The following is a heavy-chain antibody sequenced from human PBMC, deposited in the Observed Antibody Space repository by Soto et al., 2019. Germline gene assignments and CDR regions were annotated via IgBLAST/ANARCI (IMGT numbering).Heavy chain of an antibody. CDR3: ARAGGSYNWNYRKRNAFDI. D-gene: IGHD1-7*01. J-gene: IGHJ3*02. Sequence: QVQLQESGPGLVKPSGTLSLTCAVSSGSISSSNWWSWVRQPPGKGLEWIGEIYHSGSTNYNPSLKSRVTISVDKSKNQFSLKLSSVTAADTAVYYCARAGGSYNWNYRKRNAFDIWGQGTMVTVSS. CDR1: SGSISSSNW. V-gene: IGHV4-4*02. CDR2: IYHSGST.